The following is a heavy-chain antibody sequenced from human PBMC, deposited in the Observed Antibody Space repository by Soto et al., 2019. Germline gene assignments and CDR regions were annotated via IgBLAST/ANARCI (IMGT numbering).Heavy chain of an antibody. V-gene: IGHV3-15*07. CDR3: AKEGTSGLYYFDY. CDR1: GFAFSKAW. D-gene: IGHD6-19*01. CDR2: IKSKADGGTT. J-gene: IGHJ4*02. Sequence: VGSLRLSCAASGFAFSKAWINWVRQAPGQGLEWVGRIKSKADGGTTDYAAPVKGRFTISRDNSRNTLYLQMNSLRAGDSAKYYCAKEGTSGLYYFDYWGPGTLVTVSS.